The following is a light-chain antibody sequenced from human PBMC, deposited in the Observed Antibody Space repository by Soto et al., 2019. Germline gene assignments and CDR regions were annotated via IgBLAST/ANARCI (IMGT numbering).Light chain of an antibody. CDR1: SSDIGINT. V-gene: IGLV1-44*01. J-gene: IGLJ2*01. CDR3: ATWDDSLDGPV. Sequence: QSVLTQPPSASGTPGQRVTISCSGRSSDIGINTVNWYQQLPGTAPKLLIYSNYQRPSGVPDRFSGSKSGTSALLAISGLQSEDEADYYCATWDDSLDGPVFGGGTKVTVL. CDR2: SNY.